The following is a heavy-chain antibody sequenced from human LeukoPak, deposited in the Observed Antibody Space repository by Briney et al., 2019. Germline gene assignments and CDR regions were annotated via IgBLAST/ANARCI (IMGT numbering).Heavy chain of an antibody. V-gene: IGHV4-59*08. Sequence: SETLSLTCTASGVSISSYDLSWLRQPPGKGLEWIGYIYYSGSTNYNPSLKSRVSISVDTSKTQFSLKLSSVPAADTAVYYCARVLAVTSAFDIWGQGTMVTVSS. CDR3: ARVLAVTSAFDI. CDR2: IYYSGST. D-gene: IGHD4-17*01. J-gene: IGHJ3*02. CDR1: GVSISSYD.